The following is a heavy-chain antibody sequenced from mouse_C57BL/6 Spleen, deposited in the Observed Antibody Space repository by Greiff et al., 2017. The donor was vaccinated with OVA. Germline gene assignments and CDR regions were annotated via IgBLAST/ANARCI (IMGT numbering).Heavy chain of an antibody. D-gene: IGHD1-1*01. Sequence: EVKLQQSGPELVKPGASVKISCKASGYTFTDYYMNWVKQSHGKSLEWIGDINPNNGGTSYNQKFKGKATLTVDKSSSTAYMELRSLTSEDSAVYYCAGSGGSSAWFAYWGQGTLVTVSA. V-gene: IGHV1-26*01. CDR3: AGSGGSSAWFAY. J-gene: IGHJ3*01. CDR2: INPNNGGT. CDR1: GYTFTDYY.